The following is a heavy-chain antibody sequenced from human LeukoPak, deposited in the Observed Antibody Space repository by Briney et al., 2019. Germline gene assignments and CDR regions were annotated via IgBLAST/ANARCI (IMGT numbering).Heavy chain of an antibody. CDR1: GYTFTSYD. Sequence: ASVKVSCKASGYTFTSYDINWVRQAPRQGLEWMGWMNPNSGNTGYAQKFQGRATITRNTSISTAYMELSSLRSEDTAVYYCARVGGSGSYYSTDWGQGTLVTVSS. D-gene: IGHD3-10*01. J-gene: IGHJ4*02. V-gene: IGHV1-8*01. CDR3: ARVGGSGSYYSTD. CDR2: MNPNSGNT.